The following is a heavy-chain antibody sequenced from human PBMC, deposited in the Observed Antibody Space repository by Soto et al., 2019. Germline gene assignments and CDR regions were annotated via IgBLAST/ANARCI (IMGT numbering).Heavy chain of an antibody. CDR1: GFSLSTSGVG. CDR2: IYWDDDK. V-gene: IGHV2-5*02. Sequence: QITLKESGPTLVKPTQTLTLTCTFSGFSLSTSGVGVGWIRQPPGKALEWLALIYWDDDKRYSPSLKSRLTFTKDTTENPVVLTMTNMEPVAPATYYFEHGPPWPWCRGTPVTVSS. CDR3: EHGPPWP. J-gene: IGHJ5*02.